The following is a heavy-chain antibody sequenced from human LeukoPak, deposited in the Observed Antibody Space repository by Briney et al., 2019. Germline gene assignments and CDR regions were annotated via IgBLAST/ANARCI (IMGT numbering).Heavy chain of an antibody. CDR3: ARGCSGGTCKQYMDV. V-gene: IGHV3-48*04. D-gene: IGHD2-15*01. Sequence: GGSLRLSCAASGFIFSTYSMNWVRQAPGEGLEWVSYISSGSNTIYYAESVKGRFTISRDNAQNSLHLQMNSLRAEDAAVYYCARGCSGGTCKQYMDVWGKGTTVTVSS. CDR2: ISSGSNTI. CDR1: GFIFSTYS. J-gene: IGHJ6*03.